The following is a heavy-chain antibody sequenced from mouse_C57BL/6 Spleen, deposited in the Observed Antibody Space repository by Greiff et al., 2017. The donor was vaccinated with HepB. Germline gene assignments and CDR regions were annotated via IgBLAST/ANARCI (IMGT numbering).Heavy chain of an antibody. V-gene: IGHV1-69*01. CDR1: GYTFTSYW. CDR2: IDPSDSYT. Sequence: QVQLQQSGAELVMPGASVKLSCKASGYTFTSYWMHWVKQRPGQGLEWIGEIDPSDSYTNYNQKFKGKSTLTVDKSSSTAYMQLSSLTTEDSAVYYFARSDSYGSYSFAYWGQGTPVPVSA. D-gene: IGHD1-1*01. CDR3: ARSDSYGSYSFAY. J-gene: IGHJ3*01.